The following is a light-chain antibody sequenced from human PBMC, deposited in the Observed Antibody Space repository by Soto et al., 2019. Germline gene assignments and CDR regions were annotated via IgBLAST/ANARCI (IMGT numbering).Light chain of an antibody. CDR2: AAF. V-gene: IGKV1-12*01. CDR1: QGINSW. J-gene: IGKJ3*01. CDR3: QQANSFPFT. Sequence: DIQMTQSPSYVSASVGDRVTITCRASQGINSWLAWYQQRPGKAPKLLIYAAFSLQSGVPSRFSGSGSGTDFTLTISSLQPEDFATYYCQQANSFPFTFGPGTKVDIK.